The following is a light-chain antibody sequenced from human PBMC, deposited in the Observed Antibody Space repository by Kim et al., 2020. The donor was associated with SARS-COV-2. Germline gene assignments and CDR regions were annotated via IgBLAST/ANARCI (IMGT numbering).Light chain of an antibody. V-gene: IGLV1-51*01. Sequence: QSVLTQPPSVSAAPGQRVTISCSGSTSNIAGNYVFWYFQLPGTAPKLLIYDNDKRPSGISDRFSGSKSGTSATLDITGLQTGDEADYYCGTWDTTLSAGVFGGGTQLTVL. CDR1: TSNIAGNY. CDR3: GTWDTTLSAGV. CDR2: DND. J-gene: IGLJ2*01.